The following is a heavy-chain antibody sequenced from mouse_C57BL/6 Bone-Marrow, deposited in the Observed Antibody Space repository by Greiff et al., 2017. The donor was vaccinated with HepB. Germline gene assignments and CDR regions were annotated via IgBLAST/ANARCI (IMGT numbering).Heavy chain of an antibody. CDR1: GYSITSGYY. Sequence: EVKVEESGPGLVKPSQSLSLTCSVTGYSITSGYYWNWIRQFPGNKLEWMGYISYDGSNNYNPSLKNRISITRDTSKNQFFLKLNSVTTEDTATYYCARGKVYAMDYWGQGTSVTVSS. V-gene: IGHV3-6*01. CDR2: ISYDGSN. J-gene: IGHJ4*01. D-gene: IGHD1-3*01. CDR3: ARGKVYAMDY.